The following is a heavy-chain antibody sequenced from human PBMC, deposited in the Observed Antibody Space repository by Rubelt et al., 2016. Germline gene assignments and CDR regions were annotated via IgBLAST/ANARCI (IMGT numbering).Heavy chain of an antibody. J-gene: IGHJ5*02. D-gene: IGHD3-10*01. Sequence: QITLKESGLTLVKPTQTLTLTCTFSGFSLSTNGVGVAWIRQPPGKALEWLALIYWDDDKRYSPSLKTRLTVTKDTSTNQVVLTMTNMDPVETATYDCAHRGGSGTSYSSWGQGTLVTVSS. CDR1: GFSLSTNGVG. CDR2: IYWDDDK. V-gene: IGHV2-5*02. CDR3: AHRGGSGTSYSS.